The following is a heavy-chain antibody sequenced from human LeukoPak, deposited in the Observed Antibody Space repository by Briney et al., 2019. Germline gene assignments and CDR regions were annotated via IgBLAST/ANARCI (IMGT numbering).Heavy chain of an antibody. J-gene: IGHJ5*02. CDR2: VSSDGATT. CDR3: ARDPFCSSSTGCYFEDWFDP. D-gene: IGHD2-2*01. CDR1: GFTLSNYW. Sequence: GGSQRLSCAVSGFTLSNYWIHWVRQAPGKGLVWVSLVSSDGATTTYADSVKGRFTISRDNVKSTVYRQMSSLRAEDTALYYCARDPFCSSSTGCYFEDWFDPWGPGTLVTVSS. V-gene: IGHV3-74*01.